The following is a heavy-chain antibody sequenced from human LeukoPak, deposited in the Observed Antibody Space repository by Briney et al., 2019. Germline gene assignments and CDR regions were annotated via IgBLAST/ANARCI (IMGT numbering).Heavy chain of an antibody. CDR3: ARGRRMGAAGTFDP. V-gene: IGHV1-8*01. J-gene: IGHJ5*02. CDR1: GYTFTSYD. D-gene: IGHD6-13*01. Sequence: ASVKVSCKASGYTFTSYDINWVRQATGQGLEWMGWMNPNSDNTGYAQRFQGRVTMTRNTSISTAYMELSSLRSEDTAVYYCARGRRMGAAGTFDPWGQGTLVTVSS. CDR2: MNPNSDNT.